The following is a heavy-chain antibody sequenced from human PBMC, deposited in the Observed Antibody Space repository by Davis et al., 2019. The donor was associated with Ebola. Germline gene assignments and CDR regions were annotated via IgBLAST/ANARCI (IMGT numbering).Heavy chain of an antibody. CDR3: ARDYWGSLDY. V-gene: IGHV4-59*01. CDR1: GGSISGYQ. Sequence: PSETLSLTCTVSGGSISGYQWAWVRQPPGKGLEYVGHIFNSGTAIYNSALKSRVTISLDASSNQFSLILISVTAEDTAVYFCARDYWGSLDYWGQGTPVTVSS. J-gene: IGHJ4*02. D-gene: IGHD7-27*01. CDR2: IFNSGTA.